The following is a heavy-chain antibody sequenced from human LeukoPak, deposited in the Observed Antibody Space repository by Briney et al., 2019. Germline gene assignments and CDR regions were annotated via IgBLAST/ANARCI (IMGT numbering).Heavy chain of an antibody. Sequence: SGPTLVHPTRTRTLTCTFSGFSRRTSGVGVGWIRQPPVKALEWLALSYWDDEKRYSPSLKRRLTITKATSKNQVALTMTNMDPVDTPTYSCAHWGPPKHQPWGQGTLVTVSS. D-gene: IGHD3-16*01. CDR1: GFSRRTSGVG. CDR2: SYWDDEK. V-gene: IGHV2-5*02. CDR3: AHWGPPKHQP. J-gene: IGHJ5*02.